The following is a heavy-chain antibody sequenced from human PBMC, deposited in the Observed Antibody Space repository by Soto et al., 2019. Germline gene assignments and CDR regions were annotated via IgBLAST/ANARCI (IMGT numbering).Heavy chain of an antibody. CDR3: ARKAGSSWTNCMDV. CDR2: IYYSGST. CDR1: GGSISSYY. V-gene: IGHV4-59*01. J-gene: IGHJ6*02. D-gene: IGHD6-13*01. Sequence: PSETLSLTCTVSGGSISSYYWSWIRQPPGKGLEWIGYIYYSGSTNYNPSLKSRVTISVDTSKNQFSLKLSSVTAADTAVYYCARKAGSSWTNCMDVWGQGTTVTVSS.